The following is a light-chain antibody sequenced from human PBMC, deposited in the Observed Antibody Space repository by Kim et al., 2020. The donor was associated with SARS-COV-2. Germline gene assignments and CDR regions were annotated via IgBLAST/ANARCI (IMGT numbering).Light chain of an antibody. CDR1: SLRSYY. Sequence: SSELTQDPAVSVALGQTVRITCQGDSLRSYYASWYQQKPGQAPVLVIYGKNNRPSGIPDRFSGSSSGNTASLTITGAKAEDEADYYCNSRDSSGNHSWVFGGGTQLTVL. J-gene: IGLJ3*02. CDR2: GKN. V-gene: IGLV3-19*01. CDR3: NSRDSSGNHSWV.